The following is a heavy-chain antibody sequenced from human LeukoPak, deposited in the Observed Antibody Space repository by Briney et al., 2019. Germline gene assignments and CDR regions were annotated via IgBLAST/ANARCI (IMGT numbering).Heavy chain of an antibody. D-gene: IGHD6-19*01. CDR1: GFTFGSYA. CDR3: AKDLTAVAGSPFDY. V-gene: IGHV3-23*01. Sequence: GGSLRLSCAASGFTFGSYAMSRVRQAPGKGLEWVSAISGSGGSTYYADSVKGRFTISRDNSKNTLYLQMNSLRAEDAAVYYCAKDLTAVAGSPFDYWGQGTLVTVSS. CDR2: ISGSGGST. J-gene: IGHJ4*02.